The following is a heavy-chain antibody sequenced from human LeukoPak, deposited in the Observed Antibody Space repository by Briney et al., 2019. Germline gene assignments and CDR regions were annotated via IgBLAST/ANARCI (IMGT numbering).Heavy chain of an antibody. CDR3: ARDLEMATIKLPFDY. Sequence: PGGSLRLSCAASGFTFSSYEMNWVRQAPGKGLEWVSYISSSGSTIYYADSVKGRFTISRDNAKNSLYLQMNSLRAEDTAVYYCARDLEMATIKLPFDYWGQGTLVTVSS. CDR1: GFTFSSYE. V-gene: IGHV3-48*03. D-gene: IGHD5-24*01. J-gene: IGHJ4*02. CDR2: ISSSGSTI.